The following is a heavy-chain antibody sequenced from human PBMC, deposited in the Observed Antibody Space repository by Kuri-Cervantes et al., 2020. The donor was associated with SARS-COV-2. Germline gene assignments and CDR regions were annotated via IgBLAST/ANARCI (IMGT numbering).Heavy chain of an antibody. Sequence: SGPTLVKPTQILTLTCSFPGFSLSSTGVAVGWIRLPPGKSLEWLALISCDDDKRYSPSLKSKVTISNDTSKNQLVLTMYNMNPVDTATYYCAWIGPNMPADENPGYYYYMDVWGQGTMVTVSS. CDR1: GFSLSSTGVA. V-gene: IGHV2-5*02. J-gene: IGHJ6*03. CDR2: ISCDDDK. D-gene: IGHD2-2*01. CDR3: AWIGPNMPADENPGYYYYMDV.